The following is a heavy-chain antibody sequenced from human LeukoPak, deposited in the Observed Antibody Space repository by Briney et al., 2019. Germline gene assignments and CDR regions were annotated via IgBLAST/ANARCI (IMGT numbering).Heavy chain of an antibody. J-gene: IGHJ3*02. CDR3: ARDRDAFDI. CDR2: ISFSGGIT. Sequence: GGTLRLSCAASGFTFSNYGMSWVRQAPGKGLEWVSGISFSGGITYYADSVKGRFTISRDNAKNSLYLQMNSLRAEDTAVYYCARDRDAFDIWGQGTMVTVSS. V-gene: IGHV3-23*01. CDR1: GFTFSNYG.